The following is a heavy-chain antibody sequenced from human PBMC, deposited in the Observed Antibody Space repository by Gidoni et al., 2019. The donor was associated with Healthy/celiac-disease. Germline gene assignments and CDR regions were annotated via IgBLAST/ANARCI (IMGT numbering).Heavy chain of an antibody. CDR2: IYYSGST. CDR1: GGSISSYY. CDR3: ARLTSIVVVPAANWFDP. Sequence: QVQLQESCPGLVKPSETLSLTCTVSGGSISSYYWSWLRQPPGTGLEWIGSIYYSGSTNSNPSLKSRVTISVDTSKNQFSLKLSSVTAADTAVYYCARLTSIVVVPAANWFDPWGQGTLVTVSS. D-gene: IGHD2-2*01. J-gene: IGHJ5*02. V-gene: IGHV4-59*08.